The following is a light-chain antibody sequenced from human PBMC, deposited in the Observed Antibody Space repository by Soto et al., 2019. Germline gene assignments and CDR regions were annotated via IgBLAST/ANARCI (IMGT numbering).Light chain of an antibody. CDR1: QSVSSY. CDR3: QQRRNWPRT. Sequence: EIVLTQSPATLSLAPGERATLSCRASQSVSSYLAWYQQKPGQAPRLLIYDASNRATGIPARFSGSGSRTDFTLTISSLEPEDFAVYYCQQRRNWPRTFGQGTKVDIK. CDR2: DAS. V-gene: IGKV3-11*01. J-gene: IGKJ1*01.